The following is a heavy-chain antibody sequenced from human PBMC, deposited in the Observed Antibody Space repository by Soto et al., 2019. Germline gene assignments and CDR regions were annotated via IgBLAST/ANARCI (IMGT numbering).Heavy chain of an antibody. D-gene: IGHD3-3*01. CDR2: ISAYNGNT. J-gene: IGHJ5*02. V-gene: IGHV1-18*01. Sequence: ALVKVSCKASGYTFTSYGISWVRQAPGQGLEWMGWISAYNGNTNYAQKLQGRVTMTTDTATSTAYMELRSLRSDDTAVYYCARGAPYYDFWSGYYSGWFDPWGQGTLVTVSS. CDR3: ARGAPYYDFWSGYYSGWFDP. CDR1: GYTFTSYG.